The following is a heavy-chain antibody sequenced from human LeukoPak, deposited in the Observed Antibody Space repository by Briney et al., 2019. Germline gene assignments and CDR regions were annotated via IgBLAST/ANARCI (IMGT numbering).Heavy chain of an antibody. D-gene: IGHD5-18*01. Sequence: GGSLRLSCAASGFTLTGYWMYCVRQAPGKGLVWVSYINSDGSSTNYADSVKGRFTISRDNAENTLYLQMNSLRAEDTAVYYCARPQGGRQLWLHFDYWGQGTVVTVSS. CDR1: GFTLTGYW. J-gene: IGHJ4*02. V-gene: IGHV3-74*01. CDR2: INSDGSST. CDR3: ARPQGGRQLWLHFDY.